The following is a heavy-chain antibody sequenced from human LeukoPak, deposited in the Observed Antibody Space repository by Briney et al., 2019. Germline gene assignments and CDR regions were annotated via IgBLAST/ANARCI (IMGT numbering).Heavy chain of an antibody. CDR2: IFYGGTA. V-gene: IGHV4-59*08. CDR1: GVSFSGYH. CDR3: ASYAAGQGGRGY. J-gene: IGHJ4*02. D-gene: IGHD2-2*01. Sequence: PSETLSLTCTVSGVSFSGYHWNWIRQPPGKGLEWIGEIFYGGTANYSPSLKSRVTISLDTSKNHFSLKLSSLTAADTAVCYCASYAAGQGGRGYWGQGTLVTVSS.